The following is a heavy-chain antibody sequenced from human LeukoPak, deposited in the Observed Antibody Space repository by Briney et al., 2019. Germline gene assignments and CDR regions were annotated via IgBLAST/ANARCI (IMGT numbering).Heavy chain of an antibody. V-gene: IGHV3-48*03. Sequence: GGSLTLSCAASAFTFSSYEMNWVRQAPGKGLEWISHISSSGGTIYYAASVNGRFIISRDNARNSLYLQMNSLRAEDTAVYFSARDSLFCTGVSCYSNYFDYWGQGTLVTVSS. CDR3: ARDSLFCTGVSCYSNYFDY. CDR2: ISSSGGTI. CDR1: AFTFSSYE. J-gene: IGHJ4*02. D-gene: IGHD2-15*01.